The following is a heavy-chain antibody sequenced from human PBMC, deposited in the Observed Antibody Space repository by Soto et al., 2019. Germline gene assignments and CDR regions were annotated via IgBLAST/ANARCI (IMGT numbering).Heavy chain of an antibody. CDR2: ISYSGRT. D-gene: IGHD3-22*01. CDR3: ARPTMINVGGAFDI. V-gene: IGHV4-39*02. CDR1: GASIRSTTCY. J-gene: IGHJ3*02. Sequence: PSEPLSVACSPSGASIRSTTCYWRWLRQHPGKGLEWIGSISYSGRTYCNPSLQSRVTISVDTSKNHFSLKLNSVTAADTAVYYCARPTMINVGGAFDIWGQGTMVT.